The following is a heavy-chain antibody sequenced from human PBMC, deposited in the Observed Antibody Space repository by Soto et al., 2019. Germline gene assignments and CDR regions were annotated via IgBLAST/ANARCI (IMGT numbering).Heavy chain of an antibody. J-gene: IGHJ2*01. CDR2: IKSRTDGGTI. D-gene: IGHD2-8*01. V-gene: IGHV3-15*07. Sequence: EVQLVESGGGLVQPGGSLRLSCAASGFSFSNAFSEAWVNWDRQAPGKGLEWVGRIKSRTDGGTIDYAAPVNGRFTISRDDSKNTVSLLMNSLRTEDTAVYYCPTGKTENGCGRGSLVTVCS. CDR1: GFSFSNAFSEAW. CDR3: PTGKTENG.